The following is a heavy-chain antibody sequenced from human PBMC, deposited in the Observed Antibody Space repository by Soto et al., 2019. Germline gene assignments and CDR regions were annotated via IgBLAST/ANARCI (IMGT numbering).Heavy chain of an antibody. J-gene: IGHJ6*02. V-gene: IGHV5-10-1*01. CDR2: IDPSDSYT. D-gene: IGHD3-3*01. CDR1: GHSFTSYW. CDR3: ASGHYDFWSGYYQLGMDV. Sequence: GESLKISCKGSGHSFTSYWISWVRQMPGKGLEWMGRIDPSDSYTNYSPSFQGHVTISADKSISTAYLQWSSLKASDTAMYYCASGHYDFWSGYYQLGMDVWGQGTTVTVSS.